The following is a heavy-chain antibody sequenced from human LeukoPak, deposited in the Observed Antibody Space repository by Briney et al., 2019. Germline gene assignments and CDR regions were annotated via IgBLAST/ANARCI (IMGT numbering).Heavy chain of an antibody. Sequence: GGSLRLSCAASGFTLSESAIHWVRQASGKGLGWVGRIRSKANNYATAYAASVKGRFTISRDESKKTTYLQMNSLRTEDSAVYYCSRYRGDSDAFDMWGQGTMVTVSS. CDR1: GFTLSESA. CDR2: IRSKANNYAT. CDR3: SRYRGDSDAFDM. V-gene: IGHV3-73*01. J-gene: IGHJ3*02. D-gene: IGHD3-16*01.